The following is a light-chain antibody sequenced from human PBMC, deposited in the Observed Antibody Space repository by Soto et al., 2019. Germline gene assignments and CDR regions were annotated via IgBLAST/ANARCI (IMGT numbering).Light chain of an antibody. CDR2: DVS. Sequence: QSVLTQPASVSGSPGQSITISCTGTSSDVGGYNYVSWYQQHPGKAPKLMIYDVSNRHSGVSNRFSGSKSGNTASLTISGLQAEDEADYYCRSYTSSSPYVVFGGGTKLTVL. V-gene: IGLV2-14*01. J-gene: IGLJ2*01. CDR3: RSYTSSSPYVV. CDR1: SSDVGGYNY.